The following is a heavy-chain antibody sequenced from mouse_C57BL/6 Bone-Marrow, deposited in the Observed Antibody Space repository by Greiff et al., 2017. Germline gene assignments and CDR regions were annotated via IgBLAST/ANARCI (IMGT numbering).Heavy chain of an antibody. CDR3: AGGDYDDTMDY. CDR1: GYNITDYY. CDR2: IDPEDGDT. Sequence: VQLQQSGAELVKPGASVKLSCTASGYNITDYYMHWVKQRTEQGLEWIGRIDPEDGDTKYAPKFQGKATMTADTSSNSAYLQLSSLTSEDTAVYYCAGGDYDDTMDYWGQGTSVTVSS. D-gene: IGHD2-4*01. J-gene: IGHJ4*01. V-gene: IGHV14-2*01.